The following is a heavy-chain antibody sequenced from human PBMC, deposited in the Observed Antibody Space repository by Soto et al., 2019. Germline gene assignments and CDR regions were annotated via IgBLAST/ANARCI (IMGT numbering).Heavy chain of an antibody. J-gene: IGHJ4*02. CDR1: GFTFSSYG. D-gene: IGHD4-17*01. CDR3: ARDDPTTVTTLDY. CDR2: IWYDGSNK. V-gene: IGHV3-33*01. Sequence: VGSLRLSCAASGFTFSSYGMHWVRQAPGKGLEWVAVIWYDGSNKYYADSVKGRFTISRDNSKNTLYLQMNSLRAEDTAVYYCARDDPTTVTTLDYWGQGTLVTVSS.